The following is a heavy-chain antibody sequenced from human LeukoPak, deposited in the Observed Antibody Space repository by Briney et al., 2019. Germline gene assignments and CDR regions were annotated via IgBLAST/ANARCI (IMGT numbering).Heavy chain of an antibody. CDR1: GCPISSGYY. Sequence: RASETLSLTCAVSGCPISSGYYWGWIRQPPGKGLEWIGSIYHSGSTYYNPSLKSRVTISVDTSKNQFSLKLSSVTAADTAVYYCASPRGYSYGWYYFDYWGQGTLVTVSS. CDR2: IYHSGST. CDR3: ASPRGYSYGWYYFDY. J-gene: IGHJ4*02. D-gene: IGHD5-18*01. V-gene: IGHV4-38-2*01.